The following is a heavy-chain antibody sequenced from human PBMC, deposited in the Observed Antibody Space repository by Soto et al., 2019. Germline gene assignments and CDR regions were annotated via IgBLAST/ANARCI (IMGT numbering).Heavy chain of an antibody. Sequence: QVQLQESGPGLVKPSGTLSLTCAVSGGSISSSNWWSWVRLPPGKGLEWIGEIYHSGSTNYNPSLKSRVTISIDKSKNQFSLKLSFVTPADTAVYYCASRSGDFAIWFDPWGQGTLVTVSS. CDR1: GGSISSSNW. CDR2: IYHSGST. CDR3: ASRSGDFAIWFDP. D-gene: IGHD4-17*01. J-gene: IGHJ5*02. V-gene: IGHV4-4*02.